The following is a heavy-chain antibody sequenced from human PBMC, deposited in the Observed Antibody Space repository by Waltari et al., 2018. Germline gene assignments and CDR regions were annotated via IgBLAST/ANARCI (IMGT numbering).Heavy chain of an antibody. CDR3: ARPSTEYYYYYYYMDV. CDR1: GLSFSSSV. J-gene: IGHJ6*03. V-gene: IGHV3-48*03. CDR2: ISNSGSTM. Sequence: EVQVVESGVGSVQPGGSLRLSCDASGLSFSSSVLTWIRQAPGKGLEWVSYISNSGSTMYYADSVKGRFTISRDNAKNSLYLEMNSLRAEDTAVYYCARPSTEYYYYYYYMDVWGKGTTVTVS.